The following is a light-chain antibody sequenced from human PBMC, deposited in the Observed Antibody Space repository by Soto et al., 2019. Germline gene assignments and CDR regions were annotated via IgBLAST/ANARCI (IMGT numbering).Light chain of an antibody. CDR1: SSDVGSYNL. CDR3: CSYAGSSTYV. V-gene: IGLV2-23*01. CDR2: EGS. J-gene: IGLJ1*01. Sequence: QSVLTHPASVSFSPGQSITISCTGTSSDVGSYNLVSWYQQHPIKAPKLMIYEGSKRPSGVSNRFSGSKSGNTASLTISGLQAEDEADYYCCSYAGSSTYVFGTGTKVTV.